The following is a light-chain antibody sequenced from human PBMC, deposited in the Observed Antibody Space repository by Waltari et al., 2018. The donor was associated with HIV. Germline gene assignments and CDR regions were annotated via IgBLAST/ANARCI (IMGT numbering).Light chain of an antibody. V-gene: IGLV1-40*02. Sequence: QSVLTQPSSVSGAPGQRVIISCTGSSSNFGATFDVHWYQLLPGTAPKLLIYATSNRPSGVPDRFSGSKSGTSASLAITGLQAEDEAEYYCQSFDSSLNAYVFGPGTTVVVL. CDR2: ATS. CDR1: SSNFGATFD. J-gene: IGLJ1*01. CDR3: QSFDSSLNAYV.